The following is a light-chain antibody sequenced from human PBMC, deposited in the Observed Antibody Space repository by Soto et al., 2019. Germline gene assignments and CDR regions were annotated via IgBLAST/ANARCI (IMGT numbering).Light chain of an antibody. V-gene: IGLV1-51*02. Sequence: VLTQPPSVSAAPGQKVTISCSGSSSNIGNNYVSWYQQPPGTAPKLLIYENNKRPSGIPDRFSGSKSGTSATLGITGLQTGDEADYYCGTWDSSLSAYVFGTGTKVTVL. J-gene: IGLJ1*01. CDR3: GTWDSSLSAYV. CDR2: ENN. CDR1: SSNIGNNY.